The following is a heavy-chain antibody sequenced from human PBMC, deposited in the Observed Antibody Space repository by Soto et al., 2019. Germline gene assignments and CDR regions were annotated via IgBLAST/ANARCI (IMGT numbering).Heavy chain of an antibody. Sequence: QVQLVESGGGVVQPGRSLRLSCAASGFTFSSYGMHWVRQAPGKGLEWVAVIWYDGSNKYYADSVKGRFTISRDNSKNTLYLQMNSLRAEDTAVYCCARDRQLAGYYFDYWGQGTLVTVSS. J-gene: IGHJ4*02. D-gene: IGHD6-6*01. CDR3: ARDRQLAGYYFDY. CDR2: IWYDGSNK. V-gene: IGHV3-33*01. CDR1: GFTFSSYG.